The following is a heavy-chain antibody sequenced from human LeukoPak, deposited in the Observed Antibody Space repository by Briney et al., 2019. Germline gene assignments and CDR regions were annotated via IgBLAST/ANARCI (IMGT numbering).Heavy chain of an antibody. Sequence: SETLSLTCNVSGASFESHYWTWIGQTPDKRLEWIGYYFDTGSTDYNPSLKSRVTMSVDRSKNQFFLSLKSVTAADTAVYYCVRTGWELLTTWGPGTPVTVSS. D-gene: IGHD4-23*01. J-gene: IGHJ4*02. V-gene: IGHV4-59*11. CDR2: YFDTGST. CDR1: GASFESHY. CDR3: VRTGWELLTT.